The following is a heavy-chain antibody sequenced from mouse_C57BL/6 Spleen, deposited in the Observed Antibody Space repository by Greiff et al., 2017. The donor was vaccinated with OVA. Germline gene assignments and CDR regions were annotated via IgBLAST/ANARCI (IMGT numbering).Heavy chain of an antibody. J-gene: IGHJ4*01. D-gene: IGHD2-5*01. CDR2: ISDGGSYT. CDR3: ARSYYSNPSDY. V-gene: IGHV5-4*03. Sequence: EVMLVESGGGLVKPGGSLKLSCAASGFTFSSYAMSWVRQTPEKRLEWVATISDGGSYTYYPDNVKGRFTISRDNAKNNLYLQMSHLKSEDTAMYYCARSYYSNPSDYWGQGTSVTVSS. CDR1: GFTFSSYA.